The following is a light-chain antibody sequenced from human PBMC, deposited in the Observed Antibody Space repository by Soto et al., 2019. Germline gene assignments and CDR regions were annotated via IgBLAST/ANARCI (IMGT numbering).Light chain of an antibody. Sequence: QSALTQPPSASGSPGQSVTISCTGTSSDVGGYNYVSWYQQHPGKAPKLMIYEVSKRPSGVPDRFSGSKSGNTASLTVSGLQAEDEADYYCSSYAGSNIGVCGGGTKLTVL. CDR1: SSDVGGYNY. CDR3: SSYAGSNIGV. V-gene: IGLV2-8*01. CDR2: EVS. J-gene: IGLJ3*02.